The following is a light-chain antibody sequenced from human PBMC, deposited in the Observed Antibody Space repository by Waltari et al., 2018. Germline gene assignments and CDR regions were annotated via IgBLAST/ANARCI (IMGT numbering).Light chain of an antibody. CDR1: SGHSSNV. Sequence: QLVLTQSPSASASLGASVKLTCTLSSGHSSNVVAWLQQRPEKGPRYLMKVNSDGSHTKGDGIPDRFSGSSSGAERYLTISSLQSEDEADYFCQTRGHGTWVFGGGTKLTVL. J-gene: IGLJ3*02. CDR3: QTRGHGTWV. CDR2: VNSDGSH. V-gene: IGLV4-69*01.